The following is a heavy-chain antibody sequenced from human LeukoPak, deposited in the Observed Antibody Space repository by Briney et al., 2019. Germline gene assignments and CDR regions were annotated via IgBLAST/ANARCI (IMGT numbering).Heavy chain of an antibody. V-gene: IGHV1-46*01. D-gene: IGHD4-17*01. J-gene: IGHJ4*02. CDR2: INPSGGST. CDR1: GYTFTNYY. CDR3: TRGTTTTMNHDY. Sequence: GASVKVSCKASGYTFTNYYMHWVRQAPGQGLEWMGIINPSGGSTSYAQKFQGRVTMTRDTSTNTVYMELSSLRSEDTAVYYCTRGTTTTMNHDYWGQGTLVTVSS.